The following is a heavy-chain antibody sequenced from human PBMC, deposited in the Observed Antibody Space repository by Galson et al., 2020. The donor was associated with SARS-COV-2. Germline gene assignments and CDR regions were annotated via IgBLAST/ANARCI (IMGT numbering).Heavy chain of an antibody. CDR3: ARSRNGYSHFDY. J-gene: IGHJ4*02. V-gene: IGHV2-70*01. CDR1: GFSLTASGVS. D-gene: IGHD5-18*01. CDR2: IDWDDDK. Sequence: SGPTLVKPTQTLTLTCTISGFSLTASGVSVSWIRQPAGRALEWVALIDWDDDKFYSTSLKTRLTISKDTSKNQVVLIMTNMDPVDTATYFGARSRNGYSHFDYWGQGTLVTVPP.